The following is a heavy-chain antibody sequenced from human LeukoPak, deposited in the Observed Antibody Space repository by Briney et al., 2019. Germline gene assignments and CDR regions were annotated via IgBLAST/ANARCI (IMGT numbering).Heavy chain of an antibody. CDR1: GYTLPSYD. D-gene: IGHD3-22*01. CDR3: ARTVYYDSSAIWFDP. V-gene: IGHV1-8*01. Sequence: KASGYTLPSYDINRVRQATGQGLEGMGWMNPNSGNTGYAQKFQGRVTMTRNTSISTAYMELSSLRSEDTAVYYCARTVYYDSSAIWFDPWGQGTLVTVSS. J-gene: IGHJ5*02. CDR2: MNPNSGNT.